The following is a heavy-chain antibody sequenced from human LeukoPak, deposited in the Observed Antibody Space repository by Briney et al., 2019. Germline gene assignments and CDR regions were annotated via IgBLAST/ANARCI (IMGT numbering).Heavy chain of an antibody. V-gene: IGHV1-69*05. J-gene: IGHJ5*02. CDR3: AREGRYCSGGSCLNWFDP. D-gene: IGHD2-15*01. CDR2: IIPIFGTA. Sequence: EASVKVSCKASGATFSSYAISWVRQAPGQGLEWMGRIIPIFGTANYAQKFQGRVTITTDESTSTAYMELSSLRSEDTAVYYCAREGRYCSGGSCLNWFDPWGQGTLVTVSS. CDR1: GATFSSYA.